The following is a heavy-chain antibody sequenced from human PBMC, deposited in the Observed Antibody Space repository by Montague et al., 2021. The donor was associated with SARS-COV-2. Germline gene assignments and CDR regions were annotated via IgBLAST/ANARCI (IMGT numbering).Heavy chain of an antibody. D-gene: IGHD5-12*01. Sequence: TLSLTCTVSGGSISSGSYYWSWIRQPAGKGLEWIGRIYTSGTTDYGFSLKSRVTISVDTSTNQFSLKLTSVTAADTAVYYCARAHSGSWAHLDNWGQGSLVTVSS. CDR3: ARAHSGSWAHLDN. CDR2: IYTSGTT. CDR1: GGSISSGSYY. V-gene: IGHV4-61*02. J-gene: IGHJ4*02.